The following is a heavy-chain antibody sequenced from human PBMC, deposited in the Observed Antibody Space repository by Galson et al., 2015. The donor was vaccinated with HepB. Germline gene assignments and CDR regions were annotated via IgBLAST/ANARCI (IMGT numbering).Heavy chain of an antibody. CDR3: ARHAGQQQLVNWFDP. CDR2: IYPGDSDT. J-gene: IGHJ5*02. Sequence: QSGAEVKKPGESLRISCKGSGYSFTSYWISWVRQMPGKGLEWMGIIYPGDSDTRYSPSFQGQVTISADKSISTAYLQWSSLKASDTAMYYCARHAGQQQLVNWFDPWGQGTLVTVSS. V-gene: IGHV5-51*01. D-gene: IGHD6-13*01. CDR1: GYSFTSYW.